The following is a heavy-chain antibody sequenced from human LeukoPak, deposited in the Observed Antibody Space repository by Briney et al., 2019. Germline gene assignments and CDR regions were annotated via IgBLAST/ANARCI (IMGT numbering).Heavy chain of an antibody. CDR2: ISGSGGST. CDR3: AKAIDMITFGEKGLKYYFDY. D-gene: IGHD3-16*01. J-gene: IGHJ4*02. CDR1: GFTFSSYG. V-gene: IGHV3-23*01. Sequence: GGTLRLSCAASGFTFSSYGMSWVRQAPGKGLEWVSAISGSGGSTYYADSVKGRFTISRDNSKNTLYLQMNSLRAEDTAVYYCAKAIDMITFGEKGLKYYFDYWGQGTLVTVSS.